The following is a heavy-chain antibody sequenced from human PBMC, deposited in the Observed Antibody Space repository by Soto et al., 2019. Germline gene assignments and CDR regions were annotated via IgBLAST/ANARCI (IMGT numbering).Heavy chain of an antibody. Sequence: GGSLRLSCVASGFTFSGFEMYWVRQPPGRGLEWVSYISSSGNTVYYTDSVKGRFTISRDNARNSLYLQMNSLRAEDTAVYYCACHTEMAATSDVFDIWDQGTMVTVTS. V-gene: IGHV3-48*03. D-gene: IGHD2-15*01. CDR1: GFTFSGFE. J-gene: IGHJ3*02. CDR3: ACHTEMAATSDVFDI. CDR2: ISSSGNTV.